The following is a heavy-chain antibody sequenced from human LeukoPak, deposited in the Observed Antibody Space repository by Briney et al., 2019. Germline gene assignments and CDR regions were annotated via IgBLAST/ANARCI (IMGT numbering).Heavy chain of an antibody. CDR1: GFSFNNYV. J-gene: IGHJ4*02. V-gene: IGHV3-23*01. CDR2: ISGDGART. CDR3: AKTVVVITFRFDS. Sequence: GGSLRLSCAAPGFSFNNYVMSWVRQAPGKGLEWVSAISGDGARTYYADSVKGRFTISRDNSKNTLDLQMNSLRAEDTAIYYCAKTVVVITFRFDSWGQGSLVTVSS. D-gene: IGHD2-21*01.